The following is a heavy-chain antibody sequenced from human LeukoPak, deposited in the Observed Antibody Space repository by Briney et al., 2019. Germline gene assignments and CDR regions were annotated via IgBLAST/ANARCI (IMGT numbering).Heavy chain of an antibody. CDR3: AKDIAYYYDSSGYYYTNAFDI. D-gene: IGHD3-22*01. J-gene: IGHJ3*02. V-gene: IGHV3-23*01. Sequence: LSGGSLRLSCAASGFTFSSYAMSWVRQAPGKGLEWVSAISGSGGSTYYADSVKGRFTISRDNSKNTLYLQMNSLRAEDTAVYYCAKDIAYYYDSSGYYYTNAFDIWGQGTMVTVSS. CDR1: GFTFSSYA. CDR2: ISGSGGST.